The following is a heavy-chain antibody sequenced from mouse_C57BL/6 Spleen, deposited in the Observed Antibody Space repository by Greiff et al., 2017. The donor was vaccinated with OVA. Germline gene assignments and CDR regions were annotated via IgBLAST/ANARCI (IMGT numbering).Heavy chain of an antibody. V-gene: IGHV5-16*01. CDR2: INYDGSST. J-gene: IGHJ1*03. D-gene: IGHD2-3*01. CDR3: ARDRIDGYYWYFEV. CDR1: GFTFSDYY. Sequence: EVMLVESEGGLVQPGSSMKLSCTASGFTFSDYYMAWVRQVPEKGLEWVANINYDGSSTYYLDSLKSRFIISRDNAKNILYLQMSSLKSEDTATYYCARDRIDGYYWYFEVWGTGTTGTVSS.